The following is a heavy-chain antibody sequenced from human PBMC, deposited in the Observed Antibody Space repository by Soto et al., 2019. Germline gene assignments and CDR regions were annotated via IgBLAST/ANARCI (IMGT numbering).Heavy chain of an antibody. CDR1: GYIFTNYG. J-gene: IGHJ4*02. CDR3: ARYLRYDLGSGATSRNCYFDY. V-gene: IGHV1-18*01. Sequence: QVQLVQSGPEVKKPGASVKVSCKASGYIFTNYGITWVRQAPGQGLEWMGWISSYNGNTNDAQKFQGRVTMTTDTTRTTTYKVGRIRTSDTTVEYYWARYLRYDLGSGATSRNCYFDYWGQGTLVTVSS. CDR2: ISSYNGNT. D-gene: IGHD3-3*01.